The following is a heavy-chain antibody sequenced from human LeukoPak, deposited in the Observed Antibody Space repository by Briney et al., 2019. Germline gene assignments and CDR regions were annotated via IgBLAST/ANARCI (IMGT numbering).Heavy chain of an antibody. D-gene: IGHD3-10*01. J-gene: IGHJ4*02. Sequence: SGTLSLTCAVSGGSISSSNWWSWVRQPPGKGLEWIGEIYHSGSTNYNPSLKSRVTISVDKSKIQFSLKLSSVTAADTAVYYCASYYYGSGSYYTIDYWGQGTLVTVSS. CDR2: IYHSGST. CDR3: ASYYYGSGSYYTIDY. CDR1: GGSISSSNW. V-gene: IGHV4-4*02.